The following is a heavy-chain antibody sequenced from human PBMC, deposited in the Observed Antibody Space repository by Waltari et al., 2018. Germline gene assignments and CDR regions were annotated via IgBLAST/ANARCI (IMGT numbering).Heavy chain of an antibody. D-gene: IGHD1-20*01. V-gene: IGHV4-39*01. CDR3: ASYLGASILTAVFDV. Sequence: YWQWKRDLPVGGLEWIRSKLYRAATYKSPTLNSRVTLSTDTSKVQLSRKLASVSSSLTAVYYCASYLGASILTAVFDVWGQAKIVTISS. J-gene: IGHJ3*01. CDR2: KLYRAAT. CDR1: Y.